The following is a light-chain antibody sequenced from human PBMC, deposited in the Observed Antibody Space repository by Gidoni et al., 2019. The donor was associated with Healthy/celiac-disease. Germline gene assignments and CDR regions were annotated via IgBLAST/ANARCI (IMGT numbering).Light chain of an antibody. CDR3: AAWDDSLSGWV. J-gene: IGLJ3*02. CDR2: RNN. Sequence: QSVLTKPPSASGTPGQRVTISCSGSSSNIGSHYVYWYQQLPGTAPKLLPYRNNQRPSGVPDRFSGSKSGPSASLAISGLRSEDEADYYCAAWDDSLSGWVFGGGTKLTVL. V-gene: IGLV1-47*01. CDR1: SSNIGSHY.